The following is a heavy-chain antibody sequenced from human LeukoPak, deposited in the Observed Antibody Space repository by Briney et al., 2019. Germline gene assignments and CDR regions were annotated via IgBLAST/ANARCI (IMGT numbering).Heavy chain of an antibody. V-gene: IGHV3-48*02. D-gene: IGHD3-3*01. J-gene: IGHJ3*02. CDR3: ARDFGYAFDI. CDR1: GFTFSSYS. Sequence: GGSLRLSCAASGFTFSSYSMNWVRQAPGKGLEWVSYIWSSTSAVYYADSVKGQFTISRDNAKNSLYLQMNSLRDEDTAVYYCARDFGYAFDIWGQGTMVTVSS. CDR2: IWSSTSAV.